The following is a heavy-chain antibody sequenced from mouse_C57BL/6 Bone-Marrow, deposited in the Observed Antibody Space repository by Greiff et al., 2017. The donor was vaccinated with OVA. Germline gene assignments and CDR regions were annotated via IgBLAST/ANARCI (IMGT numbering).Heavy chain of an antibody. V-gene: IGHV5-4*01. D-gene: IGHD1-1*01. CDR3: ASPYYYGSRTWFAY. CDR2: ISDGGSYT. CDR1: GFTFSSYA. J-gene: IGHJ3*01. Sequence: EVQLVESGGGLVKPGGSLKLSCAASGFTFSSYAMSWVRQTPEKRLEWVATISDGGSYTYYPDNVKGRFTISRDNAKNNLYLQMSHLKSEDTAMYYCASPYYYGSRTWFAYWGQGTLVTVSA.